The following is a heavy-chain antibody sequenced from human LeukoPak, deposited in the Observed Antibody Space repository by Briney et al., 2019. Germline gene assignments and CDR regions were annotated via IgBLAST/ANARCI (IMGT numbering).Heavy chain of an antibody. CDR3: TRIFYYGTRGYYPDF. CDR2: SKNKDYAYST. CDR1: GFTFSDHH. V-gene: IGHV3-72*01. J-gene: IGHJ4*02. Sequence: GGSLRLSCAASGFTFSDHHIDWVRQAPGKGLEWIGRSKNKDYAYSTVYAASVKGRFTFSRDDPKNSLYLQMNSLTTEDTAVYYCTRIFYYGTRGYYPDFWGQGTLVTVSS. D-gene: IGHD3-22*01.